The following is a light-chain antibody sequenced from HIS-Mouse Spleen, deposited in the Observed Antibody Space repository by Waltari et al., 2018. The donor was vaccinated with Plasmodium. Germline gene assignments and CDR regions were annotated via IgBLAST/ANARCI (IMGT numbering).Light chain of an antibody. CDR2: GAS. V-gene: IGKV3-15*01. J-gene: IGKJ3*01. Sequence: EIVMTQSPATLPVSQGERATLSCRASQSVSSNLAWYQQKPGQAPRLLIYGASTRATGIPARFSGSGSGTEFTLTISSLQSEDFAVYYCQQYNNWSFTFGPGTKVDIK. CDR1: QSVSSN. CDR3: QQYNNWSFT.